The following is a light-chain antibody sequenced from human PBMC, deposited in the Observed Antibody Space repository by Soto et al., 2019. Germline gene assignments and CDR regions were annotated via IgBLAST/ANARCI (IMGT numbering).Light chain of an antibody. Sequence: DIQMTQSPSTLSASVGDRVTITCRASQSISSWLAWYQRKPGKAPKLLIYKASSLESGVPSRFSGSGSGTEFTLTISSLQPDDFATYYCQQFNSYPPTFGGGTKVDIK. CDR1: QSISSW. CDR3: QQFNSYPPT. CDR2: KAS. V-gene: IGKV1-5*03. J-gene: IGKJ4*01.